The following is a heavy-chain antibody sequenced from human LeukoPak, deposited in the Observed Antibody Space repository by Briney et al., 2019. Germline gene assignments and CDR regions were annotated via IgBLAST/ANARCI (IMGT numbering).Heavy chain of an antibody. CDR1: GYTFTSYG. CDR3: ARGHDRSGYYLAHYGMDV. V-gene: IGHV1-18*01. J-gene: IGHJ6*02. CDR2: ISAYNGNT. Sequence: ASVKVSCKASGYTFTSYGISWVRQAPGQGLEWMGWISAYNGNTNYAQKLQGRVTMTTDTSTSTAYMELRSLRSDDTAVYYCARGHDRSGYYLAHYGMDVWGQGTTVTVSS. D-gene: IGHD3-22*01.